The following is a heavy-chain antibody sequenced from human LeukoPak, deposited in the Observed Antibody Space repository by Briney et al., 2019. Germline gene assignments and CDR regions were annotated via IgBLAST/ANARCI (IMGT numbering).Heavy chain of an antibody. V-gene: IGHV3-53*01. D-gene: IGHD6-13*01. J-gene: IGHJ4*02. CDR1: GFTVSSNY. CDR3: ARTSGYSSSCPDY. Sequence: GGSLRLSCAASGFTVSSNYMSWVRQAPGKGLEWVSVIYSGGSTYYADSVKGRFTISRDNSKNTLYLQMNSLRAEDTAVYYCARTSGYSSSCPDYWGQGTLVTVSS. CDR2: IYSGGST.